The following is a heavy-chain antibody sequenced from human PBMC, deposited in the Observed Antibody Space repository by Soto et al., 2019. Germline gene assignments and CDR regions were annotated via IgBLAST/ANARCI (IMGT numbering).Heavy chain of an antibody. CDR2: IYYSGST. Sequence: QVQLQESGPGLVKPSETLSLTCTVSGDSITGYYWSWIRQPPGKGLEWIGYIYYSGSTNYNPSLKSRVTISVDTSKNQFSLNLSSVTAADTAVYYCARYGRDARKGVFDYWGQGTLVTVSS. CDR1: GDSITGYY. J-gene: IGHJ4*02. D-gene: IGHD2-21*02. CDR3: ARYGRDARKGVFDY. V-gene: IGHV4-59*08.